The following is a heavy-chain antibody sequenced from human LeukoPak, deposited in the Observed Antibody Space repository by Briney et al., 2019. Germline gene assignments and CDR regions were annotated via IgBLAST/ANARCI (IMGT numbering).Heavy chain of an antibody. D-gene: IGHD6-13*01. V-gene: IGHV3-23*01. Sequence: GGSLRLSCAASGFTFSTYAMSWVRQAPGKGLEWVSTISGNGGSTYYADSVKGRFTISRDNSKNTLYLQMDSLRAEDTAVYYCAKPPPDSSSWLFDYWGQGTLVTVSS. CDR2: ISGNGGST. CDR1: GFTFSTYA. CDR3: AKPPPDSSSWLFDY. J-gene: IGHJ4*02.